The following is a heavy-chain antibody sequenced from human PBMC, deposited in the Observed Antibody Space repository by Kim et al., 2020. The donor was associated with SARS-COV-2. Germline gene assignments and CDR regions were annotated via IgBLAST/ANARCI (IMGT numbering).Heavy chain of an antibody. Sequence: SYDQKFQGRITMTRDTSTSKVYMGLSSLRSEDTAMYYCARDGVVPAAYDYWGQGTLVTVSS. J-gene: IGHJ4*02. D-gene: IGHD2-2*01. V-gene: IGHV1-46*01. CDR3: ARDGVVPAAYDY.